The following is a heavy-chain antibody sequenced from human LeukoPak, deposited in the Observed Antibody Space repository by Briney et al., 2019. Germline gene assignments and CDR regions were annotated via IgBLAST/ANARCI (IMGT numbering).Heavy chain of an antibody. J-gene: IGHJ4*02. CDR3: ARDKKGTSCYDY. CDR1: GGSISSYY. V-gene: IGHV4-59*01. D-gene: IGHD2-2*01. CDR2: IYYSGST. Sequence: SETLSLTCTVSGGSISSYYWSWIRQSPGKGLEWIGFIYYSGSTTYNPSLKSQVTISVDTSKNQFSLKLSSVTAADTAVYYCARDKKGTSCYDYWGQGTLVTVSS.